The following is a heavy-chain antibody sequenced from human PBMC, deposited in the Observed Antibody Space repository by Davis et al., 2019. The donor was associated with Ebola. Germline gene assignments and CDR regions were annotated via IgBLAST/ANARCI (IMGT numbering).Heavy chain of an antibody. J-gene: IGHJ4*02. CDR2: SNPYSGGT. V-gene: IGHV1-2*02. Sequence: ASVKVSCKASGYTFAGYCLHWVRQAPGQGLEWMGWSNPYSGGTVYAPKFQDRVTMTSDTSITTAYMELNSLRSDDTAIYYCARDLGYHANYLAAYWGQGTLVTVSS. D-gene: IGHD4/OR15-4a*01. CDR3: ARDLGYHANYLAAY. CDR1: GYTFAGYC.